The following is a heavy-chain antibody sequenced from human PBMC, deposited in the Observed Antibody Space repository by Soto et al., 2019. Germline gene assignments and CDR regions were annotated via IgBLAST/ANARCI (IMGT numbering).Heavy chain of an antibody. CDR1: GYSFTSYW. J-gene: IGHJ6*02. CDR3: ATSVDQGYCSGGSCVVHSDV. V-gene: IGHV5-10-1*01. CDR2: IDPSDSYT. D-gene: IGHD2-15*01. Sequence: PGESLKISCKGPGYSFTSYWISWVRQMPGKGLEWMGRIDPSDSYTNYSPSFQGHVTISADKSISTAYLQWSSLKASDTAMYYCATSVDQGYCSGGSCVVHSDVWGQGTTVTVSS.